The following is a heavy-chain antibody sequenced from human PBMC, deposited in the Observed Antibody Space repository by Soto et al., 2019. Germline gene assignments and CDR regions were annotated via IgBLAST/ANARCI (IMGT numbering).Heavy chain of an antibody. D-gene: IGHD3-9*01. V-gene: IGHV1-46*01. CDR3: AAYDILTGYYWYFDL. CDR2: INPRDGST. Sequence: SVKVSCKASGNTFTSYYMHWLRQAPGQGLEWMGIINPRDGSTIYAQKFQGRVTMTEDTSTDTAYMELSSLRSEDTAVYYCAAYDILTGYYWYFDLWGRGTLVTVSS. CDR1: GNTFTSYY. J-gene: IGHJ2*01.